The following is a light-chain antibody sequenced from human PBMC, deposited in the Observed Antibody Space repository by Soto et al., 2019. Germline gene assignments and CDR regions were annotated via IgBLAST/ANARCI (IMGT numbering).Light chain of an antibody. CDR2: EVS. J-gene: IGLJ1*01. Sequence: QSVLTQPASVSGSPGQSITFSCTGTSSDIGGYNYVPWYQQHPGKAPKLMIYEVSNRPSGVSDRFSGSKSGNTASLTISGLQAEDEADYYCTSYTSSTTNYVFGTGTKLTVL. CDR3: TSYTSSTTNYV. V-gene: IGLV2-14*01. CDR1: SSDIGGYNY.